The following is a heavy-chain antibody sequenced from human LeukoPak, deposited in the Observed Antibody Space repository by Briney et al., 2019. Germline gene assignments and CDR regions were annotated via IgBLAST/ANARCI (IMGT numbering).Heavy chain of an antibody. Sequence: GGSLRLSCAASGFTFSSYEMNWVRQAPGKGLEWVSYISSSGSTIYYADSVKGRFTISRDNATDSLYLQMNSLRAEDTAVYYCARDSEAAGMGFLDVWGKETTVTVSS. D-gene: IGHD6-13*01. J-gene: IGHJ6*04. CDR1: GFTFSSYE. CDR2: ISSSGSTI. V-gene: IGHV3-48*03. CDR3: ARDSEAAGMGFLDV.